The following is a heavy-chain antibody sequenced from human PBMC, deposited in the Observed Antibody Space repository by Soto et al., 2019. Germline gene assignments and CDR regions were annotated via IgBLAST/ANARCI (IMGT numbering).Heavy chain of an antibody. Sequence: PGESLKISCKGSGYSFTSYWIGWVRQMPGKGLEWMGIIYPGDSDTRYSPSFHGQVTISADKSISTAYLQWSSLKASDTAMYYCARLGSGAHCSGGSCYSVFAPFDYWGQGTLVTVSS. D-gene: IGHD2-15*01. CDR1: GYSFTSYW. CDR2: IYPGDSDT. J-gene: IGHJ4*02. CDR3: ARLGSGAHCSGGSCYSVFAPFDY. V-gene: IGHV5-51*01.